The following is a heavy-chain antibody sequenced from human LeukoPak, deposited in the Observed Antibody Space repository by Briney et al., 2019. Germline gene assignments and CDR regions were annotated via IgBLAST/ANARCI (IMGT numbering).Heavy chain of an antibody. CDR3: ARKYYDFWSGYYNAFDI. CDR2: ISYDGSNK. V-gene: IGHV3-30-3*01. J-gene: IGHJ3*02. D-gene: IGHD3-3*01. CDR1: GFTFSSYA. Sequence: GGSLRLFCAASGFTFSSYAMHWVRQAPGKGLEWVALISYDGSNKYYADSVKGRFTISRDNSKNTLYLQMNSLRAEDTAVYYCARKYYDFWSGYYNAFDIWGQGTMVTVSS.